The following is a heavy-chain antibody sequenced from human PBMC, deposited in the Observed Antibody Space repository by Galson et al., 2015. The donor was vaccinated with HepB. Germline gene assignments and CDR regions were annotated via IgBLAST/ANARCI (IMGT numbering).Heavy chain of an antibody. D-gene: IGHD2-15*01. CDR2: IYPGDSDT. V-gene: IGHV5-51*01. CDR1: GSSFTSYW. J-gene: IGHJ3*02. CDR3: ARRFKYCSGGSCYPQPNAFDI. Sequence: QSGAEVTKPGESLKISCKGSGSSFTSYWIGWVRQMPGKGLEWMGIIYPGDSDTRYSPSFQGQVTISADKSISTAYLQWSSLKASDTAMYYCARRFKYCSGGSCYPQPNAFDIWGQGTMVTVSS.